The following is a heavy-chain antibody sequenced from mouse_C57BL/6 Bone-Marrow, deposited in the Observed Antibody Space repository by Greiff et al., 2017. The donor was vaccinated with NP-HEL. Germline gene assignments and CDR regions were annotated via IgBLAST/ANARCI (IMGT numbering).Heavy chain of an antibody. V-gene: IGHV1-59*01. Sequence: QVQLQQSGAELVRPGTSVKLSCKASGYTFTSYWMHWVKQRPGQGLEWIGVIDPSDSYTNYNQKFKGKATLTVDTSSSTAYMQLSSLTSEDSAVYYCAKSYYGSSRNYFDYWGQGTTLTVSS. CDR2: IDPSDSYT. D-gene: IGHD1-1*01. CDR1: GYTFTSYW. CDR3: AKSYYGSSRNYFDY. J-gene: IGHJ2*01.